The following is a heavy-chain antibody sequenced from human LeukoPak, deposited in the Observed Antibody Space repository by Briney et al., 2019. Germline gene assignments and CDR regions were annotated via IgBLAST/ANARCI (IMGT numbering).Heavy chain of an antibody. J-gene: IGHJ4*02. D-gene: IGHD4-17*01. CDR3: ARGGTRFTTATTSDFDY. Sequence: ASEKVSCKASVYTFTSYGISWVRQAPAQGLEWIGWISAYNGNTNYAQKLQGRVTMTTDTSTSTAYMELRSLRSDDTAVYYCARGGTRFTTATTSDFDYWGQGTLVTVSS. CDR1: VYTFTSYG. CDR2: ISAYNGNT. V-gene: IGHV1-18*01.